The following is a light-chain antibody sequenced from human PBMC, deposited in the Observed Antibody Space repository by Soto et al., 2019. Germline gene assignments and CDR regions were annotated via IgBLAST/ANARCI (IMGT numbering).Light chain of an antibody. Sequence: VWRLYDGTRALSGWGVDTGCRRASQSVNKHLAWYQHRTGQAPSLFIFGESVRATGVPDRFSGSGSGTDLNLTISSLEPEEFAVYNCQEYGSALITFAQGTRLEIK. CDR2: GES. V-gene: IGKV3-20*01. CDR1: QSVNKH. CDR3: QEYGSALIT. J-gene: IGKJ5*01.